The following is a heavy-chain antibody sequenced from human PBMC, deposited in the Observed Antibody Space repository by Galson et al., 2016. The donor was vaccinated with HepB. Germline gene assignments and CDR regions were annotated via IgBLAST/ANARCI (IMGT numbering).Heavy chain of an antibody. CDR1: GFSFSTSV. V-gene: IGHV3-23*01. CDR2: ITAGGGTT. Sequence: SLRLSCAASGFSFSTSVMSWARQTPGRGLEWVSGITAGGGTTHYADSVKGRFTISRDNSNNTLYLYMNSLRAGDTAVYYCGKHGGFDYWGQGALVTVSS. CDR3: GKHGGFDY. D-gene: IGHD3-16*01. J-gene: IGHJ4*02.